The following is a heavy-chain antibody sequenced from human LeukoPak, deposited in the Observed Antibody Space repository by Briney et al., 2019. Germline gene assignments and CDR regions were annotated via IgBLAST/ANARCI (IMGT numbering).Heavy chain of an antibody. CDR2: IIPIFRTP. D-gene: IGHD3-9*01. J-gene: IGHJ4*02. V-gene: IGHV1-69*05. Sequence: SVKVSCKASGGTSSTYTITWVRQAPGQGLEWMGGIIPIFRTPNYAQKFQGRVTITTDESTSTAYMELSSLRSEDTAVYYCARDRDWLDILTDWYYFGYWGQGTLVTVSS. CDR1: GGTSSTYT. CDR3: ARDRDWLDILTDWYYFGY.